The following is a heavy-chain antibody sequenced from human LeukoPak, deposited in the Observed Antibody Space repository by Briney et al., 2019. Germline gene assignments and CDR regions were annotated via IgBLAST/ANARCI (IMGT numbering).Heavy chain of an antibody. J-gene: IGHJ4*02. CDR1: GFTFSNAW. CDR2: IKQDGSEK. D-gene: IGHD3-16*01. V-gene: IGHV3-7*01. Sequence: PGGSLRLSCAASGFTFSNAWMSWVRQAPGKGLEWVANIKQDGSEKYYVDSVKGRFTISRDNAKNSLYLQMNSLRAEDTAVYYCARATSYDYVWGSPMYYFDYWGQGTLVTVSS. CDR3: ARATSYDYVWGSPMYYFDY.